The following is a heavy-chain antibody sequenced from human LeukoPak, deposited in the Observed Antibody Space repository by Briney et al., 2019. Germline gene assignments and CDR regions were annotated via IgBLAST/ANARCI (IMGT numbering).Heavy chain of an antibody. V-gene: IGHV4-59*01. CDR1: GGSLNTYY. D-gene: IGHD3-22*01. Sequence: SETLSLTCTVSGGSLNTYYWSWTRQPPGKGLEWIGYIYYTGSTNYNPSLKSRVTLSVDTSKNLLSLKLTSVTAADTAVYCARVPSLYDKSGYNHWGQGTLVTVSS. CDR2: IYYTGST. CDR3: ARVPSLYDKSGYNH. J-gene: IGHJ4*02.